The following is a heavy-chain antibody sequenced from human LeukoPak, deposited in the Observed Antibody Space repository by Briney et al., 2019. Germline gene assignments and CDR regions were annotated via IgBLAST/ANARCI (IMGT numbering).Heavy chain of an antibody. CDR1: GFTFSSYA. V-gene: IGHV3-23*01. D-gene: IGHD3-16*01. CDR2: SSGSGGST. CDR3: AKGGPVWGAFDY. Sequence: GSPRLSCAASGFTFSSYAMSWVRQAPGKGLGWVSASSGSGGSTYYADSVKGRFTISRDNSKNTLYLQMNSLRAEDTAVYYCAKGGPVWGAFDYWGQGTLVTVSS. J-gene: IGHJ4*02.